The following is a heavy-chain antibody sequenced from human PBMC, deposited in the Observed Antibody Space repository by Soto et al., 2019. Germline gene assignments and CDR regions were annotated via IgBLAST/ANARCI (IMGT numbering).Heavy chain of an antibody. J-gene: IGHJ5*02. D-gene: IGHD2-15*01. CDR1: GFSLSTSGVG. CDR3: AHRRGGYAQYNWFDP. V-gene: IGHV2-5*02. CDR2: IYWDDDK. Sequence: QITLKESGPTLVKPTQTLTLTCTFSGFSLSTSGVGVGWIRQPPGKALEWLALIYWDDDKRYSPSLKSRLTIPKDTSKNQVVLTMTNMDPVDTATYYCAHRRGGYAQYNWFDPWGQGTLVTVSP.